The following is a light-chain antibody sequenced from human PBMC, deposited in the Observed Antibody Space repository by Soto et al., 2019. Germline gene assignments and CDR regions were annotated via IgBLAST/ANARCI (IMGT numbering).Light chain of an antibody. CDR2: KAS. V-gene: IGKV1-5*03. Sequence: DIQMTQSPSTLSGSVGDSVTITCRASQTISSWLAWYPQKQGKAPKLXIYKASTLKSGVPSRFSGSGAGTDCTRTISSLQPDDVETDYCQHYNSYSEAFGQGTKVDIK. J-gene: IGKJ1*01. CDR1: QTISSW. CDR3: QHYNSYSEA.